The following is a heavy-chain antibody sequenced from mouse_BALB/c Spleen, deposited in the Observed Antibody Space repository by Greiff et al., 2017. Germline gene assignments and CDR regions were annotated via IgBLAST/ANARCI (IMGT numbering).Heavy chain of an antibody. J-gene: IGHJ2*01. CDR1: GYSITSDYA. CDR2: ISYSGST. Sequence: DVKLVESGPGLVKPSQSLSLTCTVTGYSITSDYAWNWIRQFPGNKLEWMGYISYSGSTSYNPSLKSRISITRDTSKNQFFLQLNSVTTEDTATYYCARGGYPHYFDYWGQGTTLTVSS. V-gene: IGHV3-2*02. CDR3: ARGGYPHYFDY. D-gene: IGHD2-2*01.